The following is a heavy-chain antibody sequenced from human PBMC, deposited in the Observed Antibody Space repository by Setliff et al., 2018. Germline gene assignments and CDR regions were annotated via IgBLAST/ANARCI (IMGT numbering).Heavy chain of an antibody. CDR1: GYTFTSYA. D-gene: IGHD6-6*01. CDR3: ARPYSSSARWYFDL. V-gene: IGHV7-4-1*02. Sequence: ASVKVSCKASGYTFTSYAMNWVRQAPGQGLVWMGWINTNTGNPTYAQGFTGRFVFSLDTSVSTAYLQISSLKAEDTAVYYCARPYSSSARWYFDLWGRGTLVTVSS. CDR2: INTNTGNP. J-gene: IGHJ2*01.